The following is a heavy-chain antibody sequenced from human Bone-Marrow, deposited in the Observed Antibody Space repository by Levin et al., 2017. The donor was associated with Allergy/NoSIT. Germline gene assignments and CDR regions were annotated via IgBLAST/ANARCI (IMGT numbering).Heavy chain of an antibody. J-gene: IGHJ6*02. CDR2: IRSKASGGTT. CDR1: GVTFGDYA. D-gene: IGHD6-19*01. CDR3: DLCHGYSSSGGVDYYYGMDV. V-gene: IGHV3-49*03. Sequence: GGSLRLSCTSSGVTFGDYAMGWFRQAPGKGLEWVSLIRSKASGGTTEYAASVKGRFSISRDDSKSIAYLQMNSLRNDDAAVYYCDLCHGYSSSGGVDYYYGMDVWGQGTTVTVSS.